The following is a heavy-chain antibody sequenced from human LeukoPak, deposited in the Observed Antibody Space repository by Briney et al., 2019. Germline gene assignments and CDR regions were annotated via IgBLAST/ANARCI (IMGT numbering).Heavy chain of an antibody. CDR1: GGSISSSSYY. CDR3: RVGCGGDCFNFDY. Sequence: PSETLSPTCTVSGGSISSSSYYWGWIRQPPGKGLEWIGSIYYSGSTYYNPSLKSRVTISVDTSKNQFSLKLSSVTAADTAVYYCRVGCGGDCFNFDYWGQGTLVTVSS. D-gene: IGHD2-21*02. V-gene: IGHV4-39*01. CDR2: IYYSGST. J-gene: IGHJ4*02.